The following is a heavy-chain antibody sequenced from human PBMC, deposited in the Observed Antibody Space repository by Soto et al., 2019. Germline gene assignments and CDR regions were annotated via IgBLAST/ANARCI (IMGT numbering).Heavy chain of an antibody. J-gene: IGHJ6*02. Sequence: PGGSLRLSCAASGFTFSSYGMHWVRQAPGKGLEWVAVISYDGSNKYYADSVKGRFTISRDNSKNTLYLQMNSLRAEDTAVYYCAKAMDYDFWTYYYYGMDVWGQGTTVTVSS. CDR2: ISYDGSNK. CDR3: AKAMDYDFWTYYYYGMDV. D-gene: IGHD3-3*01. V-gene: IGHV3-30*18. CDR1: GFTFSSYG.